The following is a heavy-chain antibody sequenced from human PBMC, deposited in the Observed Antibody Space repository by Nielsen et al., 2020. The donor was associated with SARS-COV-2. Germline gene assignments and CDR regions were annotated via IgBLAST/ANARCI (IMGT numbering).Heavy chain of an antibody. CDR2: ISWDGGST. J-gene: IGHJ4*02. V-gene: IGHV3-43*01. Sequence: GGSLRLSCAASGFTFDDYTMHWVRQAPGKGLEWVSLISWDGGSTYYADSVKGRFTISRDNSKNSLYLQMNSLRTEDTALYYCAKDIISGGPYGSGSYYTDWGQGTLVTVSS. CDR3: AKDIISGGPYGSGSYYTD. D-gene: IGHD3-10*01. CDR1: GFTFDDYT.